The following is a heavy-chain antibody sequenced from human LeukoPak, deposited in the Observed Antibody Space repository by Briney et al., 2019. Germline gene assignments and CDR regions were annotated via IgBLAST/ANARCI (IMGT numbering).Heavy chain of an antibody. V-gene: IGHV3-7*04. CDR1: GFTFSSSW. D-gene: IGHD3-10*01. CDR3: VRAHHPGGWFDP. Sequence: PGGSLRLSCAAYGFTFSSSWMTWVRQAPGKGLEWVASINQDGGEIHYVDSVKGRFTISRDNAKNSLYLQMNSLTAEDTAVHYCVRAHHPGGWFDPWGQGTLVTVSS. J-gene: IGHJ5*02. CDR2: INQDGGEI.